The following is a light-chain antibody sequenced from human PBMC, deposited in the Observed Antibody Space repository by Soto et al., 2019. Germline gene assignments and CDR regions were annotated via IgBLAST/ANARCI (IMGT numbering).Light chain of an antibody. CDR3: EQYGSSPPMT. CDR1: QSVSNDF. CDR2: GAS. J-gene: IGKJ1*01. V-gene: IGKV3-20*01. Sequence: EIVLTQSPGILSLSPGERATLSCRASQSVSNDFLAWYQQKPGQAPRLLLYGASTRATDVPDRLSGSGSGADCTLTISRLEPEEFAVYSWEQYGSSPPMTFGQGTKVE.